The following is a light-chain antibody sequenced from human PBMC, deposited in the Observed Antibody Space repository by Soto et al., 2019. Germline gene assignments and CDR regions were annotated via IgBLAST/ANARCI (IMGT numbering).Light chain of an antibody. V-gene: IGLV2-8*01. CDR3: SSYAGSNNFRVYV. CDR2: EVS. CDR1: SSDVGGYNY. J-gene: IGLJ1*01. Sequence: QSALTQPPSASGSPGQSVTISCTGTSSDVGGYNYVSWYQQHPGKAPKLMIYEVSKRPSGVPDRFSGSKSGNTASLTVSGLQAEDEADYYCSSYAGSNNFRVYVFGTGTKVTVL.